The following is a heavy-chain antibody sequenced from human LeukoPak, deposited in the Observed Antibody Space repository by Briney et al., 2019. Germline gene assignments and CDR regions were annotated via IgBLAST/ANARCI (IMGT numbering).Heavy chain of an antibody. CDR3: GRVRPGDADY. J-gene: IGHJ4*02. V-gene: IGHV3-7*01. CDR1: GFTFNTYW. Sequence: RGSLRLSCAASGFTFNTYWMTWVRQAPGKGLEWVASISSDGSGKYYMDSVKGRFTISRDNAKNSLFLQMNSLRAEDTAVHYCGRVRPGDADYWGQRTLVTVSS. CDR2: ISSDGSGK. D-gene: IGHD1-26*01.